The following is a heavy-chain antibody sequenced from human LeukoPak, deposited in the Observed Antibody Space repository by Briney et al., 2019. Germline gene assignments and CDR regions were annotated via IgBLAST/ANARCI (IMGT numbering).Heavy chain of an antibody. D-gene: IGHD3-16*02. J-gene: IGHJ4*02. CDR2: IYYSGST. CDR1: GGSISSGGYY. V-gene: IGHV4-31*03. Sequence: SETLSLTCTVSGGSISSGGYYWSWLRQHPGKGLEWIGYIYYSGSTYYNPSLKSRVTISVDTSKNQFSLKLSSVTAADTAVYYCARSYVWGSYRYQADFDYWGQGTLVTVSS. CDR3: ARSYVWGSYRYQADFDY.